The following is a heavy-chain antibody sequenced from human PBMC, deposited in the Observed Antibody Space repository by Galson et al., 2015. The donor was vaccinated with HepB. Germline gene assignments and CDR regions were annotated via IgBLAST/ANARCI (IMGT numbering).Heavy chain of an antibody. V-gene: IGHV3-30*04. CDR3: ARDPQGDIVLVVAATGFDL. Sequence: SLRLSCAASGFRFSNYAMHWVRQAPGKGLEWVAVISYDGTKKYYADSVKGRFTISRDNSKNTLYLQMNSLRAEDTAVYFCARDPQGDIVLVVAATGFDLWGRGSLVTVSS. CDR2: ISYDGTKK. D-gene: IGHD2-15*01. J-gene: IGHJ2*01. CDR1: GFRFSNYA.